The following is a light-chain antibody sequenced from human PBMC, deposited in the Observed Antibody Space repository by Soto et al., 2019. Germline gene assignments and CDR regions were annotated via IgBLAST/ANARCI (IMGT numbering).Light chain of an antibody. CDR1: QSVLYSSNNKNY. Sequence: DIVMTQSPDSLAVSLGERATINCKSSQSVLYSSNNKNYLAWYQQKPGQPPKLLIYWASTRESGVPDRFSGSGSGTDFTLTISSLHAEDVAVYYCQQYYSPWTFGQGTKVEIK. CDR2: WAS. V-gene: IGKV4-1*01. J-gene: IGKJ1*01. CDR3: QQYYSPWT.